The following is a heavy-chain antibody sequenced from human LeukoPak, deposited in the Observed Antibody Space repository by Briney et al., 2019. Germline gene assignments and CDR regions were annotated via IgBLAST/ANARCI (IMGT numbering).Heavy chain of an antibody. CDR1: GYTFTSYA. Sequence: ASVKVSCKASGYTFTSYAIHWVRQAPGQRLEWMGWINAGTGNRKYSQKFQDRVTITRETSATTAYMELSSLTSEDTAVYYCARGGGSSGWFNYWGQGTLVTVSS. CDR3: ARGGGSSGWFNY. CDR2: INAGTGNR. V-gene: IGHV1-3*01. J-gene: IGHJ4*02. D-gene: IGHD6-19*01.